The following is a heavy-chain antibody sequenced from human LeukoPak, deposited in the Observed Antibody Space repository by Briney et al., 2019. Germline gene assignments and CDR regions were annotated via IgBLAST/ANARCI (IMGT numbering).Heavy chain of an antibody. J-gene: IGHJ6*02. D-gene: IGHD4-11*01. CDR3: ARVATVTTYGMDV. CDR2: IIPILGIA. Sequence: ASVKVSCKASGGTFSSYAISWVRQAPGQGLEWMGRIIPILGIANYAQKFQGRVTITAEKSTSTAYMELSSLRSEDTAVYYCARVATVTTYGMDVWGQGTTVTVSS. CDR1: GGTFSSYA. V-gene: IGHV1-69*04.